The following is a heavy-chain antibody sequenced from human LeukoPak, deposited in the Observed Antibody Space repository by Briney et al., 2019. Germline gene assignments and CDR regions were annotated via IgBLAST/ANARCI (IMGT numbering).Heavy chain of an antibody. CDR3: ASWGEGALDN. CDR2: IKQDGSEK. CDR1: GFTFSSYW. J-gene: IGHJ4*02. V-gene: IGHV3-7*01. D-gene: IGHD1-26*01. Sequence: PGGSLRLSCAASGFTFSSYWMSWVRQAPGKGLEWVANIKQDGSEKNYVDSVKGRFTISRDSAKNSLYLQMNSLRVEDTGVYYCASWGEGALDNWGQGTLVTVSS.